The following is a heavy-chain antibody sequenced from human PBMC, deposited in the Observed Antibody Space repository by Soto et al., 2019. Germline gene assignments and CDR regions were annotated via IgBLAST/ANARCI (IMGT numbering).Heavy chain of an antibody. Sequence: VGSLRLSCAASGFSFSSLAMSWVRQAPGKGLEWVSSISGRGVDTLYADSVKGRFTIPRDNSRNTLYLQVNSLRAEDTAVYYCAKDQTDVTLFDYWGQGTLVTVSS. D-gene: IGHD2-21*02. CDR1: GFSFSSLA. CDR3: AKDQTDVTLFDY. V-gene: IGHV3-23*01. J-gene: IGHJ4*02. CDR2: ISGRGVDT.